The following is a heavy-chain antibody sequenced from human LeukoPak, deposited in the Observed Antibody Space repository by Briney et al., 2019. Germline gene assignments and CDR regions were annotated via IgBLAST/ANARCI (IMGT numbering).Heavy chain of an antibody. CDR1: GYTFTSYD. V-gene: IGHV1-8*01. Sequence: GASVKASCKASGYTFTSYDINWVRQATGQGLEWMGWMNPNSGNTGYAQKFQGRVTMTRSTSISTAYMELSSLRFEDTAVYYCARGFKDKLMATIGSDFDYWGQGTLVTVSS. D-gene: IGHD5-24*01. CDR2: MNPNSGNT. CDR3: ARGFKDKLMATIGSDFDY. J-gene: IGHJ4*02.